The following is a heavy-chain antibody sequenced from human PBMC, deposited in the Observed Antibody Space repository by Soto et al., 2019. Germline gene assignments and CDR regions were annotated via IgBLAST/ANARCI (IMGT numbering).Heavy chain of an antibody. Sequence: QVQLVESGGGVVQPGRSLRLSCAASGFTFSSYGMHWVRQAPGKGLEWVAVIWYDGSNKYYADSVKGRFTISRDNSKNTLYLQMNSLRAEDTAVYYCARDHPQRGYCTNGVCYNSYYYYGMDVWGQGTTVTFSS. D-gene: IGHD2-8*01. CDR1: GFTFSSYG. CDR3: ARDHPQRGYCTNGVCYNSYYYYGMDV. CDR2: IWYDGSNK. J-gene: IGHJ6*02. V-gene: IGHV3-30*19.